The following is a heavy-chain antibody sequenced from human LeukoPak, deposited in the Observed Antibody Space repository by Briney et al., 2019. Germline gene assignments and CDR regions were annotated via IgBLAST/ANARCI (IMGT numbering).Heavy chain of an antibody. CDR1: GFTISSYW. CDR3: AREDRGSDGWFDP. Sequence: GGSLRLSCTAYGFTISSYWMHWVRQAPGKGLVWVSRINGDGGSTFYAGSVKDRLTISRDKAKNTVYLQMNSLRAEDTAIYYCAREDRGSDGWFDPWGQGTLVTVSS. CDR2: INGDGGST. V-gene: IGHV3-74*01. D-gene: IGHD1-26*01. J-gene: IGHJ5*02.